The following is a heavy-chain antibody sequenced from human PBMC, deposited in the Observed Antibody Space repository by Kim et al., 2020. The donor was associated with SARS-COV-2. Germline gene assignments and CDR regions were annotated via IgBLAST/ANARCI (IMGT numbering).Heavy chain of an antibody. V-gene: IGHV3-23*01. CDR2: ISGSGGSK. CDR1: GFTFSSYA. CDR3: AKPGHEYSDYFDY. Sequence: GGSLRLSCAASGFTFSSYAMSWVRQAPGKGLEWVSDISGSGGSKYYADSVKGRFTISRDNSKNTLYLQMNSLRAEDTAVYYCAKPGHEYSDYFDYWGEGSLISLSS. J-gene: IGHJ4*02. D-gene: IGHD2-15*01.